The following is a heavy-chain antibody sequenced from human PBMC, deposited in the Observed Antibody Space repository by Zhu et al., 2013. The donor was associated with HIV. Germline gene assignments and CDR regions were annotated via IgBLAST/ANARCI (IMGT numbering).Heavy chain of an antibody. V-gene: IGHV3-21*05. CDR2: ISSSGSSK. D-gene: IGHD4-17*01. CDR3: AREFTVTDDAFDI. J-gene: IGHJ3*02. CDR1: GFSFDTYS. Sequence: EVQLVESGGGLVKPGGSLRLSCAASGFSFDTYSMNWVRQAPGKGLEWVSYISSSGSSKYYADSVKGRFTISRDNAKNSLYLQMNSLRAEDTAVYYCAREFTVTDDAFDIWGQGTMVTVSS.